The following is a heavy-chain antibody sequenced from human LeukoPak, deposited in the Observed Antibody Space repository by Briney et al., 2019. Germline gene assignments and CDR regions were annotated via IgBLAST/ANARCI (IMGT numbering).Heavy chain of an antibody. CDR3: ARGLTIFGVVSPLDY. CDR1: GYTFTSYY. J-gene: IGHJ4*02. CDR2: INPSGGST. D-gene: IGHD3-3*01. V-gene: IGHV1-46*01. Sequence: ASVKVSCKASGYTFTSYYMHWVRQAPGQGLEWMGIINPSGGSTSYAQKFQGSVTMTRDTSTSTVYMELSSLRSEDTAVYYCARGLTIFGVVSPLDYWGQGTLVTVSS.